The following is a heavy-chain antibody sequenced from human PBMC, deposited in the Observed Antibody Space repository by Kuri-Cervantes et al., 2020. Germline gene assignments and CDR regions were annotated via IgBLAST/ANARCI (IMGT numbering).Heavy chain of an antibody. CDR2: IYSGGST. CDR3: TRDWAGRFDY. J-gene: IGHJ4*02. D-gene: IGHD3-16*01. V-gene: IGHV3-53*01. Sequence: GESLKISCAASGFTVSSNYMSWVRQAPGKGLEWVSVIYSGGSTYYADSVKGRFTISRDNSKNTVYLQMNSLRAEDTAVYYCTRDWAGRFDYWGRGTLVTVSS. CDR1: GFTVSSNY.